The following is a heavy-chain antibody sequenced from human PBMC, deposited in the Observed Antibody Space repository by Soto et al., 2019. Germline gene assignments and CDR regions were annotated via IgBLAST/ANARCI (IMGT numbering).Heavy chain of an antibody. J-gene: IGHJ4*02. V-gene: IGHV1-3*01. CDR2: IDAGNGNT. CDR1: GYTFTGNA. D-gene: IGHD3-9*01. CDR3: ARSETGYSRFDY. Sequence: QVQLVQSGAEVKKPGASVKVSCRASGYTFTGNAIHWVRQAPGQRLEWIGKIDAGNGNTKYSQKFQGRVTITRDTSASAAYMERNTLGSEDTSIYYCARSETGYSRFDYWGQGALVTVSS.